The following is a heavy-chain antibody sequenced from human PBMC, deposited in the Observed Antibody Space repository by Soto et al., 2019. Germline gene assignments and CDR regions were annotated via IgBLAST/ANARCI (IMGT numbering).Heavy chain of an antibody. D-gene: IGHD3-3*01. Sequence: QVQLVESGGGVVQPGRSLRLSCAASGFTFSSYAMHWVRQAPGKGLEWVAVISYDGSNKYYADSVKGRFTISRDNSKNTLYLQMNSLRAEDMAVYYCARDGRIAGVLKARYYGMDVWGQGTTVTVSS. V-gene: IGHV3-30-3*01. CDR1: GFTFSSYA. CDR3: ARDGRIAGVLKARYYGMDV. J-gene: IGHJ6*02. CDR2: ISYDGSNK.